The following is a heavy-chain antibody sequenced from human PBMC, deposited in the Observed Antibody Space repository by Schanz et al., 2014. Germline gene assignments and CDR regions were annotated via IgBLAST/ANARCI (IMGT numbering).Heavy chain of an antibody. D-gene: IGHD1-26*01. CDR2: IRSDNNYI. J-gene: IGHJ4*02. V-gene: IGHV3-21*01. Sequence: EVQLVESGGGLVKPGGSLRLSCAASGFTFSNYTMYWVRQAPGKGLEWVSYIRSDNNYIYYADSVKGRFTISRDNAKNSLYLQMNSLRAEDTAVYYCARARELLRGQYYFDYWGQGSLVTVSS. CDR1: GFTFSNYT. CDR3: ARARELLRGQYYFDY.